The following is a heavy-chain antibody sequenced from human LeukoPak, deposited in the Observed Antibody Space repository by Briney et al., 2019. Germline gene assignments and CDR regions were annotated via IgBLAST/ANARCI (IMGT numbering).Heavy chain of an antibody. CDR2: IYHSGST. J-gene: IGHJ4*02. Sequence: SETLSLTCAVSGYSISSGYYWGWIRQPPGKGLEGIGRIYHSGSTYYNPSLKSRVTISVDTSKNQFSLKLSSVTAADTAVYYCARAPIAVAGTYDYWGQGTLVTVSS. CDR3: ARAPIAVAGTYDY. D-gene: IGHD6-19*01. CDR1: GYSISSGYY. V-gene: IGHV4-38-2*01.